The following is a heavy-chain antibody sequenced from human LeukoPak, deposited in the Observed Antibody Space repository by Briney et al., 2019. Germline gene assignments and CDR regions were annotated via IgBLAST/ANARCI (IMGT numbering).Heavy chain of an antibody. CDR3: TTGPHGGPDS. V-gene: IGHV3-74*01. Sequence: GGSLRLSCAASGFTISSYWMHWVRQATGKGLVSVSHINNDGSITNYADSVKGRFTISRDNARNTLYLQMNSLRAEDTAVYYCTTGPHGGPDSWGQGTLVTVSS. CDR1: GFTISSYW. D-gene: IGHD4-23*01. J-gene: IGHJ4*02. CDR2: INNDGSIT.